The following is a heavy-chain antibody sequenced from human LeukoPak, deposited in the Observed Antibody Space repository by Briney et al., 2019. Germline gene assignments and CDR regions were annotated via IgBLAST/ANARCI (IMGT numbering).Heavy chain of an antibody. CDR2: IYYSGST. CDR3: ARARPLIVATAPNWFDP. D-gene: IGHD2-15*01. CDR1: GGSISSSSYY. Sequence: SETLSLTCTVSGGSISSSSYYWGWIRQPPGKGLEWIGSIYYSGSTYYNPSLKSRVTISVDTSKNQFSLKLSSVTAADTVVYYCARARPLIVATAPNWFDPWGQGTLVTVSS. J-gene: IGHJ5*02. V-gene: IGHV4-39*07.